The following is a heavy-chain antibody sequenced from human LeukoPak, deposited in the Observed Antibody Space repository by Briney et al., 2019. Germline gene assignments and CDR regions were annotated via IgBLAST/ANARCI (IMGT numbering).Heavy chain of an antibody. Sequence: PGGSLRLSCAASGFTFSSYAMSWVRQAPGKGLEWVSAISGSGGSTYYADSVKGWFTISRDNSKNTLYLQMNSLRAEDTAVYYCAKDPRDPSEYYFDYWGQGTLVTVSS. CDR2: ISGSGGST. J-gene: IGHJ4*02. CDR3: AKDPRDPSEYYFDY. D-gene: IGHD2-2*01. V-gene: IGHV3-23*01. CDR1: GFTFSSYA.